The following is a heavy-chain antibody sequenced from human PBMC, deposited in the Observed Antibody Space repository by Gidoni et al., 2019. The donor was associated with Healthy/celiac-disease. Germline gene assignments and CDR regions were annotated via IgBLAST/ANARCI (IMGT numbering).Heavy chain of an antibody. CDR2: IKSKTDGGTT. CDR3: TTEEYDSSGYYYYYYMDV. D-gene: IGHD3-22*01. CDR1: GFTFSNAW. V-gene: IGHV3-15*07. Sequence: EVQLVESGGGLVKPGGSLRLSCAASGFTFSNAWMNWVRQAPGKGLEWVGRIKSKTDGGTTDYAAPVKGRFTISRDDSKNTLYLQMNSLKTEDTAVYYCTTEEYDSSGYYYYYYMDVWGKGTTVTVSS. J-gene: IGHJ6*03.